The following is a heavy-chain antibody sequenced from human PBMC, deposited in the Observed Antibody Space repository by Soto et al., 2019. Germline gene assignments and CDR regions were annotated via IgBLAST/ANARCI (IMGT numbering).Heavy chain of an antibody. J-gene: IGHJ4*02. CDR3: ARDRVMLTFGGASEEWGIDS. D-gene: IGHD3-16*01. CDR2: IDHSGSA. Sequence: SETLSLTCAVHGDSFSGYYWSWIRQSPGKGLEWIGEIDHSGSANYNPSLTSRVSMSVDTSSQQVSLKLSSVTAADTAVYYCARDRVMLTFGGASEEWGIDSWGPGTLVTVSS. CDR1: GDSFSGYY. V-gene: IGHV4-34*01.